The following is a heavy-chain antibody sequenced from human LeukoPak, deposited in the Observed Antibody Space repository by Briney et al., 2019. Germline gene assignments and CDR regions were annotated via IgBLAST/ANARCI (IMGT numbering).Heavy chain of an antibody. V-gene: IGHV4-61*01. Sequence: SETLSLTCTVSGGSGSSGSYYWSWIRQPPGKGLEWIGYIYYSGSTNYNPSLKSRVTISVDTSKNQFSLKLSSVTAADTAVYYCARTTLYSYGSDYWGQGTLVTVSS. CDR3: ARTTLYSYGSDY. J-gene: IGHJ4*02. CDR1: GGSGSSGSYY. D-gene: IGHD5-18*01. CDR2: IYYSGST.